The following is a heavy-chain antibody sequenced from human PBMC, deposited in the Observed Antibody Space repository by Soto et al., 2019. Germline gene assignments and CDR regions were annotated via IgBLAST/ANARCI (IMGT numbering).Heavy chain of an antibody. CDR1: GFTFSSYA. J-gene: IGHJ6*02. Sequence: GGSLRLSCAASGFTFSSYAMHWVRQAPGKGLEWVAVISYDGSNEYYADSVKGRFTISRDNSKNTLYLQMNSLRAEDTAVYYCARSRGGYDYYVMDVWGQGTTVTVSS. CDR3: ARSRGGYDYYVMDV. D-gene: IGHD5-12*01. CDR2: ISYDGSNE. V-gene: IGHV3-30-3*01.